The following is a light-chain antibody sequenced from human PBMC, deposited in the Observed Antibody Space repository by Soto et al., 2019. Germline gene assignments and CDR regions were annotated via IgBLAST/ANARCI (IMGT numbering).Light chain of an antibody. V-gene: IGKV3D-7*01. Sequence: EIVMTQSPATLSLSPGERASLSCRASQSVRSDYLSWYQQEPGQAPRLLIYAASTRASGIPARFSGSGSGTDFTLTISSLQPEDFAVYYCHQDYNLPRTFGQGTKVEIK. J-gene: IGKJ1*01. CDR3: HQDYNLPRT. CDR2: AAS. CDR1: QSVRSDY.